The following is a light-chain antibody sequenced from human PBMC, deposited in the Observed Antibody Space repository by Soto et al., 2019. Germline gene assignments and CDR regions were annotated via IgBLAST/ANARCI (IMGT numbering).Light chain of an antibody. Sequence: EIVLKQSPSSLFVSPGDIDTLSCSISQSTSSSYLAWYQQKPGQAPRLLIYGPSNRATGIPDRFSGSGSGTDFTLTISSLEPEDFAVYFCQHYGTSPFTFGPGTRLEI. CDR2: GPS. J-gene: IGKJ5*01. CDR3: QHYGTSPFT. V-gene: IGKV3-20*01. CDR1: QSTSSSY.